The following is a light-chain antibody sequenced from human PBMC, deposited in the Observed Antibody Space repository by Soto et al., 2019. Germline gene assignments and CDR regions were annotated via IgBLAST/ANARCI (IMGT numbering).Light chain of an antibody. Sequence: QSALTQPASVSGSPGQSITISCTGNSSDVGSYNLVSWYQQHPGKAPKLIIYEGSKRPSGVSNRFSGSKSGKKASLTISRLQAEDEADFYCCSYAGSSTYVFGSGTKLTVL. V-gene: IGLV2-23*01. CDR3: CSYAGSSTYV. J-gene: IGLJ1*01. CDR2: EGS. CDR1: SSDVGSYNL.